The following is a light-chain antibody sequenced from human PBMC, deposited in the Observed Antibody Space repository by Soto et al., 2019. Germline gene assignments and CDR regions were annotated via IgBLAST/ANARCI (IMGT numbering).Light chain of an antibody. J-gene: IGKJ4*01. V-gene: IGKV3-20*01. CDR3: QQYGSSPSLT. CDR1: QSVSSSY. Sequence: EIVLTQSTGTLSLSPGERATLSCRPSQSVSSSYLAWYQQKPGQAPRLLIYGASSRATGIPDRFSGSGYGTDFTLTISRLEPEDFAVYYCQQYGSSPSLTLGGGTKV. CDR2: GAS.